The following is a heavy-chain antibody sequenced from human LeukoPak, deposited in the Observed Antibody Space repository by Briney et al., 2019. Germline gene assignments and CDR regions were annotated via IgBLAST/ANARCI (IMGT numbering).Heavy chain of an antibody. J-gene: IGHJ3*02. Sequence: GSSVKVSCKASGGTFSSYAISWVRQAPAQGLEWMGGIIPIFGTANYAQKFRGRVTITADESTSTAYMELSSLRSEDTAVYYCAKTIDIVVVPAAISIGAFDIWGQGTMVTVSS. CDR3: AKTIDIVVVPAAISIGAFDI. D-gene: IGHD2-2*02. V-gene: IGHV1-69*01. CDR2: IIPIFGTA. CDR1: GGTFSSYA.